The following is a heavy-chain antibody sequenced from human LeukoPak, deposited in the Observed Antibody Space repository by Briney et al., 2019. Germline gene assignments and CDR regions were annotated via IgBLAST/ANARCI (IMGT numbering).Heavy chain of an antibody. CDR3: ARDPSYSSSSGGGD. J-gene: IGHJ4*02. CDR1: GGSISSYY. Sequence: SETLSLTCTVSGGSISSYYWSWIRQPPGKGLEWIGYIYYSGSTNYNPSLKSRVTISVDTSKNQFSLKLSSVTAADTAVYYCARDPSYSSSSGGGDWGQGTLVTVSS. D-gene: IGHD6-6*01. V-gene: IGHV4-59*01. CDR2: IYYSGST.